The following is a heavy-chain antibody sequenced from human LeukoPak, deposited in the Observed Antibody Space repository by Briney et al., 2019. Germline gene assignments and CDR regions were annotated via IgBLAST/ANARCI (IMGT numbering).Heavy chain of an antibody. CDR2: ISSSGRSV. CDR1: GFTFSSFD. J-gene: IGHJ4*02. CDR3: ARDYGGNPGY. D-gene: IGHD4-23*01. Sequence: GGPLRLSCAASGFTFSSFDMNWVRQAPGKGLEWVSYISSSGRSVYYADSVKGRFTISRDNAKNSLYLQMNSLRAEDTAVYYCARDYGGNPGYWGQGTLVTVSS. V-gene: IGHV3-48*03.